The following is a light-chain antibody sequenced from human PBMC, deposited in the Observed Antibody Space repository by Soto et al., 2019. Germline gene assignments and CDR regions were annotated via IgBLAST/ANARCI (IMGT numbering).Light chain of an antibody. J-gene: IGKJ4*01. Sequence: DFQMTQSPSSVSASVGDRVSITCRASQGISNWLAWYQQKPGRAPKLLIYTGSSLQSGVPSRFSGTGSGTDFTLTISSLQPEDVATYYCQQANSFPLTFGGGTKVEIK. CDR1: QGISNW. CDR3: QQANSFPLT. CDR2: TGS. V-gene: IGKV1-12*01.